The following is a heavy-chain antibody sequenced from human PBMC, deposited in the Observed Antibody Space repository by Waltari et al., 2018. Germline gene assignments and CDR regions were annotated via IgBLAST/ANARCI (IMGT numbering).Heavy chain of an antibody. V-gene: IGHV4-34*01. D-gene: IGHD2-15*01. J-gene: IGHJ6*03. CDR1: GGSFSGYY. Sequence: QVQLQQWGAGLLNPSEPLSLPCAFYGGSFSGYYWSWIRQPPGTGLEWIGEINHIGSTNYNPSLKSRVTISVDTSKNQFSLKLSSVTAADTAVYYCARLRNLLMKYYYYYYMDVWGKGTTVTVSS. CDR2: INHIGST. CDR3: ARLRNLLMKYYYYYYMDV.